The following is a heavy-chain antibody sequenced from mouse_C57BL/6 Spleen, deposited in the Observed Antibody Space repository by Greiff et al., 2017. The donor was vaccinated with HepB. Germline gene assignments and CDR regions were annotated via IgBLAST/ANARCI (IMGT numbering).Heavy chain of an antibody. Sequence: QVQLKQSGPELVKPGASVKISCKASGYAFSSSWMNWVKQRPGKGLEWIGRIYPGDGDTNYNGKFKGKATLTADKSSSTAYMQLSSLTSEDSAVYFCAREGSNNFDYWGRGTTLTVSS. D-gene: IGHD1-1*01. CDR3: AREGSNNFDY. V-gene: IGHV1-82*01. CDR1: GYAFSSSW. CDR2: IYPGDGDT. J-gene: IGHJ2*01.